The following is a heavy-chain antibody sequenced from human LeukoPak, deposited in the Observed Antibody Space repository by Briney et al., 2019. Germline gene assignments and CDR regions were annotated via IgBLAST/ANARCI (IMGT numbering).Heavy chain of an antibody. V-gene: IGHV4-61*02. J-gene: IGHJ6*03. Sequence: SETLSLTCTVSGGSISSGSYYGRWIRQPAGKGLEWIGRIYTSGSTNYNPSLKSRVTISVDTSKNQFSLKLSSVTAADTAVYYCAREYSSSSIYYYYYMDVWGKGTTVTVSS. D-gene: IGHD6-6*01. CDR1: GGSISSGSYY. CDR2: IYTSGST. CDR3: AREYSSSSIYYYYYMDV.